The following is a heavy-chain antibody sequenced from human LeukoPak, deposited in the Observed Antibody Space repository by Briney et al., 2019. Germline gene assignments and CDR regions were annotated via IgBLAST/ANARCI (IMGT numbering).Heavy chain of an antibody. CDR1: GYTLTELS. CDR3: AVVEGATTAFDY. J-gene: IGHJ4*02. V-gene: IGHV1-24*01. D-gene: IGHD1-26*01. Sequence: ASVRVSCKVSGYTLTELSMHWVRQAPGKGLEWMGGFDPGDGETIYAQKFQGRVTMTEDTSTDTAYMELSSLRSEDTAVYYCAVVEGATTAFDYWGQGTLVTVSS. CDR2: FDPGDGET.